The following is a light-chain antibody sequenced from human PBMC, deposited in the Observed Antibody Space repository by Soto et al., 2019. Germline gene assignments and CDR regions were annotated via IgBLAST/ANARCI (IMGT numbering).Light chain of an antibody. CDR2: KAS. V-gene: IGKV1-5*03. Sequence: DIQMTQSPSTLSGSVGDRVTITCRASQTISSWLAWYQQKPGKAPKLLIYKASNLESGVPSRFSGSGSGTEFTLTISSLQPDDFATYYCQQYSAYSWTFGQGTKVDI. CDR3: QQYSAYSWT. J-gene: IGKJ1*01. CDR1: QTISSW.